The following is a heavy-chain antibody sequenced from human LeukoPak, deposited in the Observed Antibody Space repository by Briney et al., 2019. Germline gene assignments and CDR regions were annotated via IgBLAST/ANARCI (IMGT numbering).Heavy chain of an antibody. V-gene: IGHV3-23*01. Sequence: GGSLRLSCAASGFTFSNFAMNWVRRAPGKGLEWVSTISGSGDGKYYADSVKGRFTISRDNSKNTPFLQMSSLSADDTALYYCAKGRLQEGTVFRGVITPVDYWGQGTLVTVTS. D-gene: IGHD3-10*01. CDR3: AKGRLQEGTVFRGVITPVDY. J-gene: IGHJ4*02. CDR1: GFTFSNFA. CDR2: ISGSGDGK.